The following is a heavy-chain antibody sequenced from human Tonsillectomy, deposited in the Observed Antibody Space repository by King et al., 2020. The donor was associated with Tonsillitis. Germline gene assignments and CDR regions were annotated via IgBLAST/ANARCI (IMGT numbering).Heavy chain of an antibody. CDR2: IFYIGRT. CDR3: ARSLDGYNYKYYFDY. CDR1: GGSVSSSVYY. J-gene: IGHJ4*02. Sequence: QLQESGPGLVERSETLSLTCTVSGGSVSSSVYYWGCIRQPPGKGLEWIGSIFYIGRTSNNPSPKGRVTMSIHTPKNQFSLRRSSVTAADTAVYYCARSLDGYNYKYYFDYWGRGTLVTVSS. D-gene: IGHD5-24*01. V-gene: IGHV4-39*01.